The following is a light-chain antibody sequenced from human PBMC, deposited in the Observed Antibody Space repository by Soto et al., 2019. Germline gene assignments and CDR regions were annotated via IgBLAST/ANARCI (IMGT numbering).Light chain of an antibody. CDR3: QQFGSSPLFT. J-gene: IGKJ3*01. CDR2: CAS. CDR1: QSVSSSY. V-gene: IGKV3-20*01. Sequence: EIVLTQSPGTLSLSPGESATLSCRASQSVSSSYLAWYQQKTGQAPRRLIYCASSRATGIPDRFSGSGSGTDFTLTISRLEPEDFAVYYCQQFGSSPLFTFGPGTKVYVK.